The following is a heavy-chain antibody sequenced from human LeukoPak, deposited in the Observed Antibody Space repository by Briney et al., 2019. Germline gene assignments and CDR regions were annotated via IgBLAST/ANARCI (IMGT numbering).Heavy chain of an antibody. J-gene: IGHJ5*02. D-gene: IGHD3-9*01. CDR1: GGSISSYY. CDR3: ARERAYYDILPRRFDP. CDR2: IYTSGST. Sequence: SETLSLTCTVSGGSISSYYWSWIRQPAEKGLEWIGRIYTSGSTNYNPSLKSRVTISLDTSKNQFSLKLSSVTAADTAVYYCARERAYYDILPRRFDPWGQGTLVTVSS. V-gene: IGHV4-4*07.